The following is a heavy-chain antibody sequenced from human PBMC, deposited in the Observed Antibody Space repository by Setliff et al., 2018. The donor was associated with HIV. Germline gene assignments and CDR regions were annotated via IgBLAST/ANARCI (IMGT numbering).Heavy chain of an antibody. J-gene: IGHJ6*03. CDR1: GGTFSRHA. V-gene: IGHV1-69*13. CDR2: IIPIFGTP. Sequence: SVKVSCKASGGTFSRHAINWVRQAPGQGLEWMGGIIPIFGTPNHAQKFQGRVTITADESTSTAYMELSSLRFEDTAVYYCAACGASAYYYYSYMDVWGKGTTVTVS. CDR3: AACGASAYYYYSYMDV. D-gene: IGHD4-17*01.